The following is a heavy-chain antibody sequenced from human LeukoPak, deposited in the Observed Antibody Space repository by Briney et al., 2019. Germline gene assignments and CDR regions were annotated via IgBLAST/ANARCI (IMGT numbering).Heavy chain of an antibody. CDR1: GFTFSDYY. D-gene: IGHD3-10*01. J-gene: IGHJ6*02. CDR2: ISSSGSTI. CDR3: ARGVKVRGVNYYAMDV. Sequence: GGSLRLSCAASGFTFSDYYMSWIRQAPGQGLEWVSYISSSGSTIYYADSVKGRFTISRDDAKNSLYLQMNSLRAEDTAVYYCARGVKVRGVNYYAMDVWGQGTTVTVSS. V-gene: IGHV3-11*04.